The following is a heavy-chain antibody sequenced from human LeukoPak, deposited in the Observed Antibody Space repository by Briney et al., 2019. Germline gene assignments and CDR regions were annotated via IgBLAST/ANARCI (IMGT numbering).Heavy chain of an antibody. CDR2: ISSSSSYI. CDR3: ARQAVLGVATTDYYYMEV. V-gene: IGHV3-21*01. J-gene: IGHJ6*03. Sequence: GGSVSHLCAASGFTFSSYSMNWVRQAPGKGLEWVSSISSSSSYIYYADSVKGRFTISRDNAKNSLYLQMNSLRAEDTAVYYCARQAVLGVATTDYYYMEVGGKGTTITVSS. CDR1: GFTFSSYS. D-gene: IGHD5-12*01.